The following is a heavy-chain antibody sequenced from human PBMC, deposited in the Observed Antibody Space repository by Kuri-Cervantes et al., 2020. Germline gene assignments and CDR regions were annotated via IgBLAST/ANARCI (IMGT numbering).Heavy chain of an antibody. CDR1: GGSIGSGAYY. J-gene: IGHJ3*02. Sequence: LSLTCTVSGGSIGSGAYYWSWIRQAPGKGLEWVSYISSSGSTIYYADSVKGRFTISRDNAKNSLYLQMNSLRAEDTAVYYCARVAAAGYYDAFDIWGQGTMVTVSS. CDR2: ISSSGSTI. CDR3: ARVAAAGYYDAFDI. V-gene: IGHV3-11*01. D-gene: IGHD6-13*01.